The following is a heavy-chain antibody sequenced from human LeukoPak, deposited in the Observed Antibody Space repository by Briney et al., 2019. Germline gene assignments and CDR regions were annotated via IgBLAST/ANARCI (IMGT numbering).Heavy chain of an antibody. CDR1: GFTFSSYA. J-gene: IGHJ5*02. CDR2: ISGSGGST. CDR3: AKDYYGSGSYYNDWFDP. V-gene: IGHV3-23*01. Sequence: GGSLRLSCAASGFTFSSYAMSWVRQAPGKGLEWVSAISGSGGSTYYADSVKGRFTISRDNSKNTLYLQMNSLRAEDTAVYYCAKDYYGSGSYYNDWFDPWGQGTLVTVSS. D-gene: IGHD3-10*01.